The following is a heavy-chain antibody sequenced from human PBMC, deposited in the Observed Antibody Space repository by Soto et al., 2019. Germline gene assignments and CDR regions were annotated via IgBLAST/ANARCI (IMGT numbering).Heavy chain of an antibody. D-gene: IGHD3-22*01. J-gene: IGHJ5*02. V-gene: IGHV4-39*01. CDR1: GGSIDSSTYY. CDR3: ARHSTGYYYSWFDP. Sequence: PSATLSLTCTVSGGSIDSSTYYWGWIRQPPGKGLEWIGSIFYNGNTFYNPSLKSRITISVDTSKNQFSLKLSSVTAADTAVYYCARHSTGYYYSWFDPWGQGTLVTVSS. CDR2: IFYNGNT.